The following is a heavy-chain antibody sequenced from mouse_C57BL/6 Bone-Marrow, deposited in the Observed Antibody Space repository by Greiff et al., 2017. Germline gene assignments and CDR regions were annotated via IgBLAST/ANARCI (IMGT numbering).Heavy chain of an antibody. CDR1: GFTFSSYT. V-gene: IGHV5-9*01. J-gene: IGHJ4*01. Sequence: EVQVVESGGGLVKPGGSLKISCAASGFTFSSYTMSWVRQTPEKRLEWVATISGGGGNTYYPDHVKGRFPISRDNAKNTLYLHMSSLESEDTALDYCARTYYAIDYWGQGTSVTVSS. CDR3: ARTYYAIDY. CDR2: ISGGGGNT.